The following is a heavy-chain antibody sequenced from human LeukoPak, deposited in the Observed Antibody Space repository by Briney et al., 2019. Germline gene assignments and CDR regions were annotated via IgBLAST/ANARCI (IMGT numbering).Heavy chain of an antibody. CDR3: ATVVPAAINFDY. V-gene: IGHV4-30-2*01. D-gene: IGHD2-2*01. CDR2: IYHSGST. J-gene: IGHJ4*02. CDR1: GGSISSDNYY. Sequence: PSQTLSLTCTVSGGSISSDNYYWSWIRQPPGKGLEWIGFIYHSGSTYYNPSLKSRVTISVDTSKNQFSLKLSSVTAADTAVYYCATVVPAAINFDYWGQGTLVTVSS.